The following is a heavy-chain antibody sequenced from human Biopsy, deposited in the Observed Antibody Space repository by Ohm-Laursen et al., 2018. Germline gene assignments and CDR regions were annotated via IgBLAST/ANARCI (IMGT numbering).Heavy chain of an antibody. J-gene: IGHJ5*02. CDR1: GGSLSSYS. CDR2: IYTSGIT. D-gene: IGHD1-14*01. V-gene: IGHV4-4*07. CDR3: ARDRDRRGWFDP. Sequence: SETLSLTCTVSGGSLSSYSWSWIRQPAGKGLEWTGQIYTSGITNYNPSLKSRVTMSVDTSKNKFSLRVSSVTAADTAVYYCARDRDRRGWFDPWGQGTLVTVSS.